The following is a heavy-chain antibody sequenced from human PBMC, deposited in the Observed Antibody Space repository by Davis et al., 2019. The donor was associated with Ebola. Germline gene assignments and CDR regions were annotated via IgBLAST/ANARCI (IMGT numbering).Heavy chain of an antibody. CDR3: ATVVVVAATFDY. CDR1: GGSISSGDYY. J-gene: IGHJ4*02. Sequence: MPSETLSLTCTVSGGSISSGDYYWSWIRQPPGKGLEWIGYIYYSGSTYYNPSLKSRVTISVDTSKNQFSLKLSSVTAADTAVYYCATVVVVAATFDYWGQGTLVTVSS. V-gene: IGHV4-30-4*01. CDR2: IYYSGST. D-gene: IGHD2-15*01.